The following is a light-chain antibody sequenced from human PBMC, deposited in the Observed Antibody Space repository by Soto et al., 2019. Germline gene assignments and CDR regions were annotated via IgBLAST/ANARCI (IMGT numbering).Light chain of an antibody. J-gene: IGKJ4*01. CDR2: AAS. CDR1: QDISNF. CDR3: QKYNNVPFT. V-gene: IGKV1-27*01. Sequence: DIQMTQSPSSLSASVGDRVTITCRASQDISNFLVWYQQKPGKVPKLLIYAASTLHSGVPSRFSGSGSGTEFTLTISSLQPEDVATYYCQKYNNVPFTFGGGTKVEIK.